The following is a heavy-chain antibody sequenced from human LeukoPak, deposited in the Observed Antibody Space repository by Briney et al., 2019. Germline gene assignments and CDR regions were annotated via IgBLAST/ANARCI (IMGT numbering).Heavy chain of an antibody. J-gene: IGHJ5*02. D-gene: IGHD4/OR15-4a*01. CDR3: AKDRGVLTHNWFDP. V-gene: IGHV3-30*02. CDR2: IRYDGSKK. CDR1: GFTFSRYV. Sequence: GGALRLFCAASGFTFSRYVMQWVGQAPGKGLEGVAFIRYDGSKKYYADAVKGRFTIFRHNFKNTLHLHMNRQRAEDTAVYFCAKDRGVLTHNWFDPWGQGTLVTVSS.